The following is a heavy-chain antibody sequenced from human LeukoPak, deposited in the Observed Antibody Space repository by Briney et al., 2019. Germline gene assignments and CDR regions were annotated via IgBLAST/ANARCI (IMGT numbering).Heavy chain of an antibody. CDR3: ATTVRMTLGPH. V-gene: IGHV4-59*01. D-gene: IGHD6-6*01. CDR1: GGSISSYY. J-gene: IGHJ4*02. CDR2: IYYSGST. Sequence: PSETLSLTCTVSGGSISSYYWSWIRQPPGKGLEWIGYIYYSGSTNYNPSLKSRVTISVDTSKNQFSLKLSSVTAADTAMYYCATTVRMTLGPHWGPGILVTVSS.